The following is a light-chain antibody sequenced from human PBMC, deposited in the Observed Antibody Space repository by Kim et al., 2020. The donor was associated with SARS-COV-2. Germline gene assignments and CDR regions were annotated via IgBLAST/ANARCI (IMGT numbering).Light chain of an antibody. J-gene: IGKJ2*01. V-gene: IGKV1-39*01. CDR1: QSISSY. CDR3: QQNSTTPQT. CDR2: AAS. Sequence: DIQMTQSPSSLSASVGDRVTITCRASQSISSYLNWYQQKPGKAPKLLIYAASSLQSGVPSRFSGSGSGTDFTLTISSLQPDYSATYCQQQNSTTPQTFGQGTKLEI.